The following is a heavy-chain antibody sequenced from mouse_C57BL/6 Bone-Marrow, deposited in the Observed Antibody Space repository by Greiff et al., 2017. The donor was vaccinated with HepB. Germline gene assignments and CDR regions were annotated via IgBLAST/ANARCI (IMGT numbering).Heavy chain of an antibody. D-gene: IGHD2-3*01. Sequence: EVQVVESGGGLVKPGGSLKLSCAASGFTFSDYGMHWVRQAPEKGLEWVAYISSGSSTIYYADTVKGRFTIPRDNAKNTLFLQMTSLRSEDTAMYYCARRWLLPYAMDYWGQGTSVTVSS. CDR2: ISSGSSTI. CDR1: GFTFSDYG. J-gene: IGHJ4*01. V-gene: IGHV5-17*01. CDR3: ARRWLLPYAMDY.